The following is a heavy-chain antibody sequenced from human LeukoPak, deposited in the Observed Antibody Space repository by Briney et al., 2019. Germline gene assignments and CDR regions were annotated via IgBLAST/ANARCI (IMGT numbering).Heavy chain of an antibody. CDR1: GYTLTSYG. CDR2: ISAYNGNT. J-gene: IGHJ6*04. D-gene: IGHD3-10*01. CDR3: ARNNSGSYFYYGMDV. Sequence: ASVKVSCKASGYTLTSYGISWVRQAPGQGLEWMGWISAYNGNTNYAQKLQGRVTMTIDTSTSTAYMELRSLRSDDTAVYYCARNNSGSYFYYGMDVWGKGTTVTVSP. V-gene: IGHV1-18*04.